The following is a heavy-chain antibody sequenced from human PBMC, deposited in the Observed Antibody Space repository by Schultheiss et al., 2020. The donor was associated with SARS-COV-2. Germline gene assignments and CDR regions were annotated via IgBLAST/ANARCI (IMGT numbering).Heavy chain of an antibody. Sequence: GGSLRLSCAASGFTFSSYAMHWVRQAPGKGLEWVGRIKSKTDGGTTDYAAPVKGRFTISRDDSKNTLYLQMNSLKTEDTAVYYCARIVYSNYKWYYGMDVWGQGTTVTVSS. CDR2: IKSKTDGGTT. J-gene: IGHJ6*02. V-gene: IGHV3-15*07. CDR3: ARIVYSNYKWYYGMDV. CDR1: GFTFSSYA. D-gene: IGHD4-11*01.